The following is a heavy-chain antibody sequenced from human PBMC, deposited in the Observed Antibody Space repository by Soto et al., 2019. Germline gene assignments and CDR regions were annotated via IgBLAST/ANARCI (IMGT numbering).Heavy chain of an antibody. V-gene: IGHV3-23*01. CDR1: GLTFSRYA. D-gene: IGHD4-17*01. Sequence: EEQLLESGGGLVQPGGSLRLSCAASGLTFSRYAMSWVRQAPGKGLEWVSIINPSGDITYYGDSVKGRFTISRDNSKNTLSLQMNSLRAEDTAVYYCAKSLRPSDLTTYYFDYRGQGNLVTVSS. CDR2: INPSGDIT. J-gene: IGHJ4*02. CDR3: AKSLRPSDLTTYYFDY.